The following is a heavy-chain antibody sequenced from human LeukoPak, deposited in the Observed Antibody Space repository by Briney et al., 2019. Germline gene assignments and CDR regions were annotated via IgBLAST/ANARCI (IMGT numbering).Heavy chain of an antibody. CDR1: GFTFSSYA. CDR2: ISDSGDYT. D-gene: IGHD2-8*01. V-gene: IGHV3-23*01. CDR3: AKDTSLGKYCTNGVCSPFDY. J-gene: IGHJ4*02. Sequence: QPGGSLTLSCSGSGFTFSSYAMSWVRQAPGQGLEWVSVISDSGDYTSYAHSVRGRFTISRENSRNTMYLHMISLRPEDTAVYYCAKDTSLGKYCTNGVCSPFDYWGQGTLVTVSS.